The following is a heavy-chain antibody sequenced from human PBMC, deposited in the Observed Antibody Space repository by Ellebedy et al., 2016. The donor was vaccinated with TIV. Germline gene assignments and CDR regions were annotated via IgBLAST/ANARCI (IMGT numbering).Heavy chain of an antibody. CDR3: ASYYYDSSGYYYEDYYGMDV. CDR2: ISAYNGNT. V-gene: IGHV1-18*01. J-gene: IGHJ6*02. CDR1: GYTFTSYG. Sequence: ASVKVSCXASGYTFTSYGISWVRQAPGQGLEWMGWISAYNGNTNYAQKLQGRVTMTTDTSTSTAYMELRSLRSDDTAVYYCASYYYDSSGYYYEDYYGMDVWGQGTTVTVSS. D-gene: IGHD3-22*01.